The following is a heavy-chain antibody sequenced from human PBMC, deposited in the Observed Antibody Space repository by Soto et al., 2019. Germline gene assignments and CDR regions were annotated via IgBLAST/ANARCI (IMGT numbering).Heavy chain of an antibody. D-gene: IGHD3-16*01. CDR2: ISYDGSNK. CDR1: GFTFSSYA. Sequence: GGSLRLSCAASGFTFSSYAMHWVRQAPGKGLEWVAVISYDGSNKYYADSVKGRFTISRDNSKNTLYLQMNSLRAEDTAVYYCARDWGKGSFPWFDPWGQGTLVTVSS. CDR3: ARDWGKGSFPWFDP. V-gene: IGHV3-30-3*01. J-gene: IGHJ5*02.